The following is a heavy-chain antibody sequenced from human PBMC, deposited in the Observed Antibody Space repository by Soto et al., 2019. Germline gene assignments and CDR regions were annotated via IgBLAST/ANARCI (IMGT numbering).Heavy chain of an antibody. D-gene: IGHD1-26*01. CDR1: GFTFTSSA. J-gene: IGHJ4*02. Sequence: GASVKVSCKASGFTFTSSAVQWVRQARGQRLEWIGWIVVGSGNTNYAQKFQERDTITRDMSTSTAYMELSSLRSEDTAVYYCAADKGVVVGELLPSFWGQGTLVTVSS. CDR2: IVVGSGNT. V-gene: IGHV1-58*01. CDR3: AADKGVVVGELLPSF.